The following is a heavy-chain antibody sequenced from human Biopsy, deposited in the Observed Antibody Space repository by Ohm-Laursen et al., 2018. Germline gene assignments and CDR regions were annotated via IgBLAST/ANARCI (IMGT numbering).Heavy chain of an antibody. D-gene: IGHD4-23*01. V-gene: IGHV4-31*01. J-gene: IGHJ2*01. CDR3: ARRPYGGTRYWYFDL. CDR1: GGSVSSGGFY. Sequence: TLSLTCTVSGGSVSSGGFYWSWIRQPPGKGLAWIGYIYYSGTTYYNPSLKSLVTISVDTSKNQFSLKLNSVTAADTAVYYCARRPYGGTRYWYFDLWGRGTLVTVSS. CDR2: IYYSGTT.